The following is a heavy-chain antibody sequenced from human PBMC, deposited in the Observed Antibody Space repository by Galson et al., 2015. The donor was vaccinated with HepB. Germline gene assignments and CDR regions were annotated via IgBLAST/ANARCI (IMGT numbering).Heavy chain of an antibody. J-gene: IGHJ4*02. D-gene: IGHD5-18*01. V-gene: IGHV3-74*01. Sequence: SLRLSCAASGFTFSSYWMHWVRQAPGKGLVWVSRINSDGSSTSYADSVKGRFTISRDNSKNTLYLQMNSLRAEDTAVYYCARGGYSYWFDYWGQGTLVTVSS. CDR2: INSDGSST. CDR1: GFTFSSYW. CDR3: ARGGYSYWFDY.